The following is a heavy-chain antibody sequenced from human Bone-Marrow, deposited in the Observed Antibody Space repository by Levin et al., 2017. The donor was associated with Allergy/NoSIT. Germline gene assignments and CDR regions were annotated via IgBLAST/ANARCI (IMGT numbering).Heavy chain of an antibody. Sequence: SCAASGFTFSNYVMSWVRQAPGKGLEWVSAITGLSEDTYSADSVKGRSTIFRDNSKNTLYLQINSLRAEDTAIYYCAKGSGSDRPYYFDYWGQGTLVTVSS. J-gene: IGHJ4*02. CDR1: GFTFSNYV. V-gene: IGHV3-23*01. CDR2: ITGLSEDT. CDR3: AKGSGSDRPYYFDY. D-gene: IGHD1-26*01.